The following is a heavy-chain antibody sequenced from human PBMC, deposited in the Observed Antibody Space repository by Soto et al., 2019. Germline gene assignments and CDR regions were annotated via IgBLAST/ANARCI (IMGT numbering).Heavy chain of an antibody. CDR2: ISAYNGNT. D-gene: IGHD2-2*02. CDR3: ARDGDGYIVVVPAAIPVHYYYYGMDV. V-gene: IGHV1-18*01. CDR1: GYTFTSYG. J-gene: IGHJ6*02. Sequence: QVQLVQSGAEVKKPGASVKVSCKASGYTFTSYGISWVRQAPGQGLEWMGWISAYNGNTNYAQKLQGRVTMTTDTATRAVYMEMTCLTADDKAVYYSARDGDGYIVVVPAAIPVHYYYYGMDVWGQGTTVTVSS.